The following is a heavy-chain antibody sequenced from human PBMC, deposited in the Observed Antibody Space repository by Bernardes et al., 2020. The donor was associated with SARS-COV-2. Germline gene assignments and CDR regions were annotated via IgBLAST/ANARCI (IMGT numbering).Heavy chain of an antibody. CDR2: INPNSGGT. D-gene: IGHD2-15*01. CDR1: GYTFTGYY. Sequence: ASVKVSCKASGYTFTGYYMHWVRQAPGHGLEWMGRINPNSGGTNYAQKFQGRVTMTRDTSISTAYMELSRLRSDDPAVYYCAREYGAPRYCSGGSCYSNWFEPGGKGTLVTVSS. CDR3: AREYGAPRYCSGGSCYSNWFEP. J-gene: IGHJ5*02. V-gene: IGHV1-2*06.